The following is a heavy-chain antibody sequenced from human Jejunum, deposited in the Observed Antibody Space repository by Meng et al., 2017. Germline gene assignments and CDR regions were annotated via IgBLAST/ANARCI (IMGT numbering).Heavy chain of an antibody. V-gene: IGHV4-59*01. Sequence: GSLRLSCTVSGGSISGYYWTWIRQPPGKGLEWIGYVSYSGANKNSSLESRVTMSLDRSKNQLSLRLNSVTAADTAVYYCARGVVTTGTKPYFDNWGQGTLVTVSS. J-gene: IGHJ4*02. D-gene: IGHD2-21*02. CDR3: ARGVVTTGTKPYFDN. CDR2: VSYSGA. CDR1: GGSISGYY.